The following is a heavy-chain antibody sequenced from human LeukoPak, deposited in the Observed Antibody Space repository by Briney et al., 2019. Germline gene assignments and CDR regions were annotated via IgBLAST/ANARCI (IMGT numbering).Heavy chain of an antibody. V-gene: IGHV3-72*01. J-gene: IGHJ4*02. CDR1: GFTFSDHY. CDR3: ARRPDCSGGSCFVDY. D-gene: IGHD2-15*01. CDR2: TSNKAYSYTT. Sequence: AGGSLRLSCAASGFTFSDHYMDWVRQAPGKGLDWVGRTSNKAYSYTTAYAASVKGRFTISRHDSKNSLYLQMNSLKTDDTAVYYCARRPDCSGGSCFVDYWGQGTLVTVSS.